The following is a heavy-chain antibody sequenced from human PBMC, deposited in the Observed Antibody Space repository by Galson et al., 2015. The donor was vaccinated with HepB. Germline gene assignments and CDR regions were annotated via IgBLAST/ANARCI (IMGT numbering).Heavy chain of an antibody. CDR2: INPNSGGT. CDR3: ARGFQGVVTPWRNWYFDL. D-gene: IGHD4-23*01. V-gene: IGHV1-2*02. Sequence: SVKVSCKASGYSFTDYYLHWVRQAPGQGLEWMGWINPNSGGTNYAQKFQGRVTITADESTSTAYMELSSLRSEDTAVYYCARGFQGVVTPWRNWYFDLWGRGTLVTVSS. J-gene: IGHJ2*01. CDR1: GYSFTDYY.